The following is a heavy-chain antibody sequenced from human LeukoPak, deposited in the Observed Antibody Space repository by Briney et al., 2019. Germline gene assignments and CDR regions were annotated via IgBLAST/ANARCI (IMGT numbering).Heavy chain of an antibody. Sequence: KGSQTLSLTCAISGDSVSNNIATWNWVRQSPSRGLEWLGRTYYRSRWGNDYAISVKSRITINPDTSKNQFSLHLNSVTPEDTAVYYCARRLTQYDCFDPWGQGILVTVSS. D-gene: IGHD2-2*01. CDR3: ARRLTQYDCFDP. CDR2: TYYRSRWGN. V-gene: IGHV6-1*01. J-gene: IGHJ5*02. CDR1: GDSVSNNIAT.